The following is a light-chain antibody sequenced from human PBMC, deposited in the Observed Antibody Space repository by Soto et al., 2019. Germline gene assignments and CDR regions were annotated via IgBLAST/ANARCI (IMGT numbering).Light chain of an antibody. Sequence: EIVLTQSPGTLSLSPGERATLSCRASQSVSSSYLAWYQQKPGQAPSLLIYGSSSRATGIPDRFSGSGSGTDFTLTISRLEPEDFAVYYCQQYGSSPPITFGRGTKVEIK. V-gene: IGKV3-20*01. J-gene: IGKJ4*01. CDR3: QQYGSSPPIT. CDR1: QSVSSSY. CDR2: GSS.